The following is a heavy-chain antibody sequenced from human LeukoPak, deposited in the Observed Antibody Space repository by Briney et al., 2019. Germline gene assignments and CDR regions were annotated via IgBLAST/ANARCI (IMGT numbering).Heavy chain of an antibody. CDR3: ARRFVDSSGYYYDDY. CDR2: ISHSGTA. V-gene: IGHV4-59*08. Sequence: SETLSLTCTVSGASINNYYWSWIRQPPGKGLEWIGYISHSGTASYSPSVRSRVDISVHKSENQFPLTLSSVTAADTAGYYCARRFVDSSGYYYDDYWGQGILVTVSS. CDR1: GASINNYY. D-gene: IGHD3-22*01. J-gene: IGHJ4*02.